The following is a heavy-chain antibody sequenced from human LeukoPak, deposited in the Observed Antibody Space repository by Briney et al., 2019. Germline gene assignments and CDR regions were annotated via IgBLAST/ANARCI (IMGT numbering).Heavy chain of an antibody. CDR3: ARAMRGYSYGPFDY. CDR1: GGSISSYY. V-gene: IGHV4-59*01. J-gene: IGHJ4*02. Sequence: SETLSLTCTVSGGSISSYYWSWIRQPPGKGLEWIGYIYYSGSTNYNPSLKSRVAISVDTSKNQFSLKLSSVTAADTAVYYCARAMRGYSYGPFDYWGQGTLVTVSS. CDR2: IYYSGST. D-gene: IGHD5-18*01.